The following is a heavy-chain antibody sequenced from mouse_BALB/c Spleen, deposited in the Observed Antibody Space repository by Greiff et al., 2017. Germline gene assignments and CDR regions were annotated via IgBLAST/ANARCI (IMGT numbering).Heavy chain of an antibody. J-gene: IGHJ2*01. Sequence: EVKLMESGGDLVKPGGSLKLSCAASGFTFSSYGMSWVRQTPDKRLEWVATISSGGSYTYYPDSVKGRFTISRDNAKNTLYLQMSSLKSEDTAMYDCARSRGSSYDYFDYWGQGTTLTVSS. CDR1: GFTFSSYG. CDR2: ISSGGSYT. CDR3: ARSRGSSYDYFDY. D-gene: IGHD1-1*01. V-gene: IGHV5-6*01.